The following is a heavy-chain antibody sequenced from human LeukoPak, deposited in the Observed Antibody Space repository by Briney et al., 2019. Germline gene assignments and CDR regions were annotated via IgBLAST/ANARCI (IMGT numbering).Heavy chain of an antibody. J-gene: IGHJ5*02. Sequence: PSETLSLTCTVSGGSISSYYWSWIRQPPGKGLEWIGYIYYSGSTNYNPSLKSRVTMSVDTSKNQFSLKLSSVTAADTAVYYCAREVYGSGSWRYNWFDPWGQGTLVTVSS. V-gene: IGHV4-59*12. D-gene: IGHD3-10*01. CDR3: AREVYGSGSWRYNWFDP. CDR2: IYYSGST. CDR1: GGSISSYY.